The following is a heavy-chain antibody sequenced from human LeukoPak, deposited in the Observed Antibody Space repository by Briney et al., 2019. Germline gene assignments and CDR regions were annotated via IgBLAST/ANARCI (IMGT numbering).Heavy chain of an antibody. Sequence: GASVKVSCKASGGTFSSYAISWVRQAPGQGLEWMGRIIPIFGIANYAQKFQGRVTITADKSTSTAYMELSSLRSEDTAVYYCARDQVVVVAAPGYYFDYWGQGPLVRVSS. D-gene: IGHD2-15*01. CDR1: GGTFSSYA. CDR2: IIPIFGIA. J-gene: IGHJ4*02. CDR3: ARDQVVVVAAPGYYFDY. V-gene: IGHV1-69*04.